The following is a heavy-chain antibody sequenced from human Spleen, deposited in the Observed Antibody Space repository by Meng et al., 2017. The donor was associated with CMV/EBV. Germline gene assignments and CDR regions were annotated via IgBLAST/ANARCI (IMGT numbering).Heavy chain of an antibody. Sequence: GESLKISCAASGFTFSSYWMSWVRQAPGKGLEWVSYISSSGTTIYYADSVKGRFTISRDNAKNSLYLQMNSLRAEDTAVYYCARDWGYSSFDSWGQGTLVTVSS. J-gene: IGHJ4*02. CDR1: GFTFSSYW. V-gene: IGHV3-48*04. D-gene: IGHD4-11*01. CDR2: ISSSGTTI. CDR3: ARDWGYSSFDS.